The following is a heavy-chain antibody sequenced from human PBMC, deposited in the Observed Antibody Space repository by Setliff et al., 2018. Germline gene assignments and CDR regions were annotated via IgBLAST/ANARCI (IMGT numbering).Heavy chain of an antibody. CDR2: MNPNSGNT. CDR3: ARGDTRRYYYGSGRYGV. D-gene: IGHD3-10*01. Sequence: ASVKVSCKASGYTFTSYDINWVRQATGQGLEWMGWMNPNSGNTGYAQKFQGRVTMTRNTSISTACMELSSLRSEDTAVYYCARGDTRRYYYGSGRYGVWGQGPRSPSP. J-gene: IGHJ6*02. CDR1: GYTFTSYD. V-gene: IGHV1-8*01.